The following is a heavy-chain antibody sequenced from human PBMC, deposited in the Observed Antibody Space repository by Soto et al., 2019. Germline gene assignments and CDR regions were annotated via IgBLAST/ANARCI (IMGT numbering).Heavy chain of an antibody. CDR1: GFTFSSYA. V-gene: IGHV3-30-3*01. Sequence: GGSLRLSCAASGFTFSSYAMHWVRQAPGKGLEWVAVISYDGSNKYYADSVKGRFTISRDNSKNTLYLQMNSLRAEDTAVYYCAKDGWYYGSGXYXXXXXXXXXXXGXXXXVTXXS. D-gene: IGHD3-10*01. CDR3: AKDGWYYGSGXYXXXXXXXXXX. J-gene: IGHJ6*01. CDR2: ISYDGSNK.